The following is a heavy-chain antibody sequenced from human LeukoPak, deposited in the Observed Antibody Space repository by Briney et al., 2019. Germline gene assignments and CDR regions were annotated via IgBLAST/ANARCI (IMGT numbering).Heavy chain of an antibody. Sequence: GGSLRLSCAASGFTFSSYAMHWVRQAPGKGLERVAVISYDGSNKYYADSVKGRFTISRDNSKNTLYLRMNSLRAEDTAVYYCARDYYDTLTGYVDYWGQGTLVTVSS. CDR1: GFTFSSYA. D-gene: IGHD3-9*01. CDR3: ARDYYDTLTGYVDY. CDR2: ISYDGSNK. V-gene: IGHV3-30*04. J-gene: IGHJ4*02.